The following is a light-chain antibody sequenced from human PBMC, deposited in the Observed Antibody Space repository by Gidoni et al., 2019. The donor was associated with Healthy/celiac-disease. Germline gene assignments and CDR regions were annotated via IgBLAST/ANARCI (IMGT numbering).Light chain of an antibody. J-gene: IGKJ3*01. CDR1: QSISSY. CDR3: QQSYSTLPFT. V-gene: IGKV1-39*01. Sequence: DIQMTQSPSSLSASVGDRVTITCRASQSISSYLNWYQQKPGKAPKLLSYAASSLQSGVPSRFSGSGSGTDFTLTISSLQPEDFATYYCQQSYSTLPFTFXPXTKVDIK. CDR2: AAS.